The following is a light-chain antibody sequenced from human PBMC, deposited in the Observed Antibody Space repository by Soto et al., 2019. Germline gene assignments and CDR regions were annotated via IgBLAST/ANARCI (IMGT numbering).Light chain of an antibody. V-gene: IGLV2-14*01. Sequence: QSALTQPASVSGSPGQSITISCTGTISDVGGYNYVSWYQQHPGKAPKLMIYEVSNRPSGVSNRFSGSKSGNTASLTISGLQAEDEADYYCSSYTSRSTVVFGGGTKVTVL. CDR3: SSYTSRSTVV. J-gene: IGLJ2*01. CDR1: ISDVGGYNY. CDR2: EVS.